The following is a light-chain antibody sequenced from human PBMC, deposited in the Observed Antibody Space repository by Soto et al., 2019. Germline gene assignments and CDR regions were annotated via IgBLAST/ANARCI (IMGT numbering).Light chain of an antibody. Sequence: SSELTQPPSVSVSPAQTASITCSGDKLGDKYACWYQQKPGQSPVLVIYQDSKRPSGIPERFSGSNSGNTATLTISGTQAMDEADYYCQAWDSSTAVFGGGTKLTVL. CDR1: KLGDKY. CDR3: QAWDSSTAV. J-gene: IGLJ2*01. CDR2: QDS. V-gene: IGLV3-1*01.